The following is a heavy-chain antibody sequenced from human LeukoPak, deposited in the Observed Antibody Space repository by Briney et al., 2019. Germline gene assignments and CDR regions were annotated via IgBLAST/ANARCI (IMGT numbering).Heavy chain of an antibody. D-gene: IGHD3-9*01. V-gene: IGHV1-8*01. CDR3: ARARYYDILTGLYYFDY. J-gene: IGHJ4*02. Sequence: ASVKVSCKASGYTFTSYDINWVRQATGQGLEWMGWMNPNSGNTGYALKFQGRVTMTRNTSISTAYMELSSLRSEDTAVYYCARARYYDILTGLYYFDYWGQGALVTVSS. CDR1: GYTFTSYD. CDR2: MNPNSGNT.